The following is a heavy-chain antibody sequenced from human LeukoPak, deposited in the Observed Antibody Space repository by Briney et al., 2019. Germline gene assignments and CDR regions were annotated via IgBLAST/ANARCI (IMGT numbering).Heavy chain of an antibody. V-gene: IGHV1-18*01. Sequence: ASVKVSCKASGYTFTTYAISWVRQAPGQGLEWMGWISTYNGNTNYAQKFQGRVTMTRDTSISTAYMELSRLRSDDTAVYYCARVCWAYLDGYSYDYWGQGTLVTVSS. CDR2: ISTYNGNT. J-gene: IGHJ4*02. D-gene: IGHD5-24*01. CDR3: ARVCWAYLDGYSYDY. CDR1: GYTFTTYA.